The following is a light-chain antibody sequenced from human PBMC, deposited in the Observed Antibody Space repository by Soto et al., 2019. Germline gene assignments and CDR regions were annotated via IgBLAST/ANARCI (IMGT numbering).Light chain of an antibody. CDR3: QSYDSSLSGWV. CDR1: SSNIGAGYD. V-gene: IGLV1-40*01. CDR2: GNS. J-gene: IGLJ3*02. Sequence: QSVLTQPPSVSGAPGQRVTISCNGSSSNIGAGYDVHWYQQLPGTAPKLLISGNSNRPSGVPDRFSGSKSGTSASLAITGRQAEDEADYYCQSYDSSLSGWVFGGGTKLTVL.